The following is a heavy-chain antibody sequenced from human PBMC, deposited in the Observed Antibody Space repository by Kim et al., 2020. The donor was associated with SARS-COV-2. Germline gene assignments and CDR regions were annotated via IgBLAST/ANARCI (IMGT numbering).Heavy chain of an antibody. CDR3: ARQHGGNSYNDY. V-gene: IGHV4-59*08. J-gene: IGHJ4*02. Sequence: HFSPSLRSRVSISSDTSRNQFSLKLDSVTAADTAVYYCARQHGGNSYNDYWGQGTLVTVSS. D-gene: IGHD2-21*02.